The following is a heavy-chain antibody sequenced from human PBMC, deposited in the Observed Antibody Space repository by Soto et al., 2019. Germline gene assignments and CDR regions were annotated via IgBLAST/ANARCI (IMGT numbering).Heavy chain of an antibody. CDR2: ISAYNGNT. Sequence: ASVKVSCKASGYTFTSYGISWVRQAPGQGLEWMGWISAYNGNTNYAQKLQGRVTMTTDTSTSTAYMELRSLRSDDTAVYYCARVDGSGWHTPREGMDVWGQGTTVTVSS. CDR3: ARVDGSGWHTPREGMDV. J-gene: IGHJ6*02. CDR1: GYTFTSYG. D-gene: IGHD6-19*01. V-gene: IGHV1-18*04.